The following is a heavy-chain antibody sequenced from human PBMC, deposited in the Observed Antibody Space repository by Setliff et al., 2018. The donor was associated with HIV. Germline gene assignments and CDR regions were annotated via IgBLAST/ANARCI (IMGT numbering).Heavy chain of an antibody. CDR2: INHSGGT. V-gene: IGHV4-34*01. Sequence: SETLSLTCAVYGGSFSGFYWSWIRQTPGKGLEWIGEINHSGGTNYNPSLKSRVTMSVDTSKNQFSLKLSSVTAADTAVYYCARGAELLWFGELHNIPYFDYWGQGTLVTVSS. CDR3: ARGAELLWFGELHNIPYFDY. D-gene: IGHD3-10*01. CDR1: GGSFSGFY. J-gene: IGHJ4*02.